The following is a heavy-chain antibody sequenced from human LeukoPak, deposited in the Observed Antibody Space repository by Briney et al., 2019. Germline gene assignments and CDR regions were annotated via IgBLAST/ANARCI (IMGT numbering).Heavy chain of an antibody. Sequence: ASVKVSCKASGYTFTNYGVSWVRQAPGQGLEWMGWISAYNGHTNYAQNLQGRVTMTTDTSTSTAYMELSRLRSDDTAVYYCARDYYDSSGNNWFDPWGQGTLVTVSS. CDR2: ISAYNGHT. CDR3: ARDYYDSSGNNWFDP. D-gene: IGHD3-22*01. J-gene: IGHJ5*02. V-gene: IGHV1-18*01. CDR1: GYTFTNYG.